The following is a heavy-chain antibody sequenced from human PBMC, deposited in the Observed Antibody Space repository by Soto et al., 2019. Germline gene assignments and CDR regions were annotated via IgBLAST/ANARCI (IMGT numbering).Heavy chain of an antibody. Sequence: QVHLQESGPDLVRPSETLSLTCSFFGGSISSDNWWSWVRQTPGKGLEWIGEIYHSGNTNYNPSLKSRVTISVDTSKNQFSLKVTSVTAADTALYYCARLSASSKLRGVVINWGQGTLVTVSS. CDR2: IYHSGNT. V-gene: IGHV4-4*02. CDR1: GGSISSDNW. J-gene: IGHJ4*02. CDR3: ARLSASSKLRGVVIN. D-gene: IGHD3-10*01.